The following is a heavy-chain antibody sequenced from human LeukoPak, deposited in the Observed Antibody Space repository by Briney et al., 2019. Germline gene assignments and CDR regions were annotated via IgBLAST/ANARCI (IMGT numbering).Heavy chain of an antibody. Sequence: GGSLRLSCAASGFTFSSYAMHWVRQAPGKGLEWVSSISSSSSYIYYVETVKGRFTISRDNARNSLYLQMNSLRAEDTAVYYCARGYSNYGYAFDIWGQGTMVTVSS. D-gene: IGHD4-11*01. J-gene: IGHJ3*02. V-gene: IGHV3-21*01. CDR1: GFTFSSYA. CDR3: ARGYSNYGYAFDI. CDR2: ISSSSSYI.